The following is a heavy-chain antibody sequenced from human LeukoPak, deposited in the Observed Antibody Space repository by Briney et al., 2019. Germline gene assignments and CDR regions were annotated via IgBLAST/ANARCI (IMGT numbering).Heavy chain of an antibody. CDR2: ISGTGGWT. D-gene: IGHD3-22*01. Sequence: GGSLRLSCAASGFTLTGYAMSWVRRAPGKGLEWVSGISGTGGWTYYADSVTGRFTISIDNSKNSLFLQMNSLRVEDTAVYYCAKTPYDSSGYQDYWGQGTLVTVSS. CDR3: AKTPYDSSGYQDY. V-gene: IGHV3-23*01. J-gene: IGHJ4*02. CDR1: GFTLTGYA.